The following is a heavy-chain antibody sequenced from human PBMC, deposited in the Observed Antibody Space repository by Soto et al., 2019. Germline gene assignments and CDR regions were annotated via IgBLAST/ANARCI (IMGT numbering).Heavy chain of an antibody. CDR3: AREPTYSSSAGYFDY. CDR1: VYTFTSYA. D-gene: IGHD6-6*01. CDR2: INAGNGNT. J-gene: IGHJ4*02. Sequence: ASVKVSCKASVYTFTSYAMHWVRQAPGQRLEWMGWINAGNGNTKYSQKFQGRVTITRDTSASTAYMELSSLRSEDTAVYYCAREPTYSSSAGYFDYWGQGTPVTVSS. V-gene: IGHV1-3*01.